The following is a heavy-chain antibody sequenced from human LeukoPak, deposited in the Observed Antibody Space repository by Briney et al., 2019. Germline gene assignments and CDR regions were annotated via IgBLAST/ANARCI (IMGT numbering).Heavy chain of an antibody. V-gene: IGHV1-69*05. Sequence: SVKVSCKASGGTFSSYAISWVRRAPGQGLEWMGRIIPIFGTANYAQKFQGRVTITTDESTNTAYMELSSLRSEDMAVYYCATREYSSSSGGWFDPWGQGTLVTVSS. CDR1: GGTFSSYA. CDR2: IIPIFGTA. J-gene: IGHJ5*02. CDR3: ATREYSSSSGGWFDP. D-gene: IGHD6-6*01.